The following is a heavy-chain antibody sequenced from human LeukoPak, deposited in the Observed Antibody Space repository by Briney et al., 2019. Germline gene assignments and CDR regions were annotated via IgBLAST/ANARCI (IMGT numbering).Heavy chain of an antibody. J-gene: IGHJ4*02. CDR1: AGSISNYY. CDR2: ISYSGST. V-gene: IGHV4-59*08. Sequence: PSETLSLTCTVSAGSISNYYWSWIRQPPGKGLEWIGYISYSGSTNYNPSLKSRVTISVDTSKNQFSLKLSSVTAADTAVYYCARLGPAAGTSFDYWGQGTLVFVSS. D-gene: IGHD6-13*01. CDR3: ARLGPAAGTSFDY.